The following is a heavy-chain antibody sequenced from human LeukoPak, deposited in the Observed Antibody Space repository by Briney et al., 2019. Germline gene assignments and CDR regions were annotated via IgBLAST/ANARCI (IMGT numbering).Heavy chain of an antibody. CDR2: IYYSGST. CDR1: GGSISSYY. J-gene: IGHJ4*02. V-gene: IGHV4-59*01. CDR3: ARGYDSSGPSPFDY. D-gene: IGHD3-22*01. Sequence: PSETLSLTCTVSGGSISSYYRSWIRQPPGKELEWIGYIYYSGSTNYNPSLKSRVTISVDTSKNQFSLKLSSVTAADTAVYYCARGYDSSGPSPFDYWGQGTLVTVSS.